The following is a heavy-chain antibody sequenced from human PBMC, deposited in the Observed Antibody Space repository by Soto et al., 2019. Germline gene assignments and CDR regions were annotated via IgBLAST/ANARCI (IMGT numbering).Heavy chain of an antibody. CDR3: ARLVGGYDSSGYWDYYYGMDV. CDR2: IYSGGST. D-gene: IGHD3-22*01. CDR1: GFTVSSNY. Sequence: GGSPRLSCVASGFTVSSNYMSWVRQAPGKGLEWVSVIYSGGSTYYADSVKGRFTISRDNSKNTLYLQMNSLRAEDTAVYYCARLVGGYDSSGYWDYYYGMDVWGQGTTVTVSS. V-gene: IGHV3-53*01. J-gene: IGHJ6*02.